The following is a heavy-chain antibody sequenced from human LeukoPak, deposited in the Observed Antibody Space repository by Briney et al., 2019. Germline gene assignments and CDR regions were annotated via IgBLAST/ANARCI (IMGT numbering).Heavy chain of an antibody. CDR3: ARHPDYYGSGSSNWFDP. CDR2: IYYSGST. D-gene: IGHD3-10*01. Sequence: PSETLSLTCTASGGSISSYYWSWIRQPPGKGLEWIGYIYYSGSTNYNPSLKSRVTISVDTSKNQFSLKLSSVTAADTAVYYCARHPDYYGSGSSNWFDPWGQGTLVTVSS. J-gene: IGHJ5*02. V-gene: IGHV4-59*01. CDR1: GGSISSYY.